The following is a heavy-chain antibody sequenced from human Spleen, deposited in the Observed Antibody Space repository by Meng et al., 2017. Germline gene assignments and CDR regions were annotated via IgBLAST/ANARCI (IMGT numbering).Heavy chain of an antibody. V-gene: IGHV1-18*01. CDR2: INTYNGKT. J-gene: IGHJ4*02. CDR3: VRDEDISAAGKLFGDY. CDR1: GYTLSSDG. Sequence: QGPTVQFGAEVKKPGASVKVSCEASGYTLSSDGFSWVRQAPGQGLEWLGWINTYNGKTDYAQKFQGRITMTTDTFTSTAYMELRSLRSDDTAVYYCVRDEDISAAGKLFGDYWGQGTLVTVSS. D-gene: IGHD6-13*01.